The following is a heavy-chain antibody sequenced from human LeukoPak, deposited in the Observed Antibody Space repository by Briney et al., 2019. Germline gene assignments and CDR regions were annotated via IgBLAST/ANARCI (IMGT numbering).Heavy chain of an antibody. Sequence: GGSLRLSCAASGFTFDDYAMHWVRQAPGKGLEWVSGISWNSGSIGYADSVKGRFTISRDNAKNSLYLQMNSLRAEDTALYNCAKDGRGDWGQGTLVTVSS. V-gene: IGHV3-9*01. CDR3: AKDGRGD. CDR1: GFTFDDYA. J-gene: IGHJ4*02. CDR2: ISWNSGSI. D-gene: IGHD3-16*01.